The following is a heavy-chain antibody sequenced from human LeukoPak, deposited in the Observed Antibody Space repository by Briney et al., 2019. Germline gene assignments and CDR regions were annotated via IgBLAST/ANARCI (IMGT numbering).Heavy chain of an antibody. D-gene: IGHD1-26*01. V-gene: IGHV3-48*04. CDR3: ARDGRYQPFDY. CDR2: ISSSGTP. CDR1: GFTFSSYS. Sequence: GGSLRLSCAASGFTFSSYSMDWVRQAPGKGLEWVSYISSSGTPHYADSVKGRFTISRDNAKNSLYLQMNSLRAEDTAVYYCARDGRYQPFDYWGQGTLVTVSS. J-gene: IGHJ4*02.